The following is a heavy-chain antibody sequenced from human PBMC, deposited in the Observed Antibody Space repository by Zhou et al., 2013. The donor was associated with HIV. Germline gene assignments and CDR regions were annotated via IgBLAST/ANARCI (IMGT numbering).Heavy chain of an antibody. Sequence: QVQLVQSGAELKKPGASVKVSCKASGYSFSDYAIHWVRQAPGQRLEWMGWINGGNSHTKYSQRFQGRVTMTRDTSANTAYMDLSGLRSEDTAMYYCARDMGATFNALYYGVDVWGQGTTVTVSS. D-gene: IGHD3-16*01. V-gene: IGHV1-3*01. J-gene: IGHJ6*02. CDR2: INGGNSHT. CDR1: GYSFSDYA. CDR3: ARDMGATFNALYYGVDV.